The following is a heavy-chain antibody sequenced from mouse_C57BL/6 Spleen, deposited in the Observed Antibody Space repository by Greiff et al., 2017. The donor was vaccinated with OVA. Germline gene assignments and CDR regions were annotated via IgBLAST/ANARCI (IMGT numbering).Heavy chain of an antibody. CDR3: ARRGSYYYGSLHYFDD. V-gene: IGHV1-80*01. Sequence: QVQLQQSGAELVKPGASVKISCKASGYAFSSYWMNWVKQRPGKGLEWIGQIYPGDGDTNYNGKFKGKATLTADKSSSTDYMQLSSLTSEDSAVYFCARRGSYYYGSLHYFDDWGQGTTLTVSS. CDR2: IYPGDGDT. CDR1: GYAFSSYW. D-gene: IGHD1-1*01. J-gene: IGHJ2*01.